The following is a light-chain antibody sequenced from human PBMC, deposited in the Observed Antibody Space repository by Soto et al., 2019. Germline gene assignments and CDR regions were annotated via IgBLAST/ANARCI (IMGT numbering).Light chain of an antibody. CDR3: QQELRT. J-gene: IGKJ1*01. V-gene: IGKV1-27*01. CDR1: QSFTKQ. CDR2: RVS. Sequence: IQMTQPPSSLSASVGDSVTITCRASQSFTKQLAWYLQSPGKAPKLLIYRVSSLQMGVPSLFSGSESGTDSTLTISSVQPDEAATYYGQQELRTFGPGTNVEI.